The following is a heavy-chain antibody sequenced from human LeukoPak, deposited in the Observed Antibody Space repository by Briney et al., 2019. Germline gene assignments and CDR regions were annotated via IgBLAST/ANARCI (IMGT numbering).Heavy chain of an antibody. CDR2: ISSSSSYI. CDR3: AREDGSWGGPGY. V-gene: IGHV3-21*01. D-gene: IGHD6-13*01. J-gene: IGHJ4*02. Sequence: GGSLRLSCAASGFTFSSYSMNWVRQAPGKGLEWVSSISSSSSYIYYADSVKGRFTISRDNAKNSLYLQMNSLRAEDTAVYYCAREDGSWGGPGYWGQGTLVTVSS. CDR1: GFTFSSYS.